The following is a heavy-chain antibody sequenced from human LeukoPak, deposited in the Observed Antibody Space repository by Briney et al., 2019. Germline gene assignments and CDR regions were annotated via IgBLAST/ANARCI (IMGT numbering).Heavy chain of an antibody. J-gene: IGHJ6*02. CDR2: IKSKTDGATT. CDR3: ATDLRTVTTFGHYYHGMDD. CDR1: GFAFSDAW. Sequence: TGGSLRLSCAASGFAFSDAWMNWVRQAPGKGLYWVGRIKSKTDGATTDYGTTVKGRFTISRDDSNNTFCLQMRSLKTEDTGVYYCATDLRTVTTFGHYYHGMDDWGQGTTVTVSS. V-gene: IGHV3-15*01. D-gene: IGHD4-17*01.